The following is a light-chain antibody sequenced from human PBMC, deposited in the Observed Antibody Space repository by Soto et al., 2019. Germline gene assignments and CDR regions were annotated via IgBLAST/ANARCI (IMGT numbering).Light chain of an antibody. Sequence: QSVRTQPPSVSGAPGQRVTISCTGSSSNIGAGYDVHWYQQLPGTAPKLLIYGNSNRPSGVPDRFSGSKSGTSASLAITGLQAEDEADYYCQSYDSSLSAVFGTGTKVTVL. V-gene: IGLV1-40*01. J-gene: IGLJ1*01. CDR1: SSNIGAGYD. CDR3: QSYDSSLSAV. CDR2: GNS.